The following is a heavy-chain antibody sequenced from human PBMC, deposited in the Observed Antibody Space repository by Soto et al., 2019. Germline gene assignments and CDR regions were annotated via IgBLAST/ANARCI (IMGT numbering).Heavy chain of an antibody. V-gene: IGHV3-33*06. CDR3: AKGYGDYVYYYYYMDV. CDR1: GFTFSSYG. Sequence: GGSLRLSCAASGFTFSSYGMHWVRQAPGKGLEWVAVIWYDGSNKYYADSVKGRFTISRDNSKNTLYLQMNSLRAEDTAVYYCAKGYGDYVYYYYYMDVWGKGTTVTVSS. J-gene: IGHJ6*03. D-gene: IGHD4-17*01. CDR2: IWYDGSNK.